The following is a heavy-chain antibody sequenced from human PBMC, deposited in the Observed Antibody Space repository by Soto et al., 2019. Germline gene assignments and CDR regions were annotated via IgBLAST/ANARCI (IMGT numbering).Heavy chain of an antibody. CDR1: GYSFTSYW. Sequence: PGESLKISCKGSGYSFTSYWIDWVRQMPGKGLEWMGIIYPGDSDTSYSPSFQGQVTISADKSISTAYLQWSSLKASDTAMYYCARLQYSSGWYENNGMDVWGQGTTVTVSS. D-gene: IGHD6-19*01. V-gene: IGHV5-51*01. CDR3: ARLQYSSGWYENNGMDV. J-gene: IGHJ6*02. CDR2: IYPGDSDT.